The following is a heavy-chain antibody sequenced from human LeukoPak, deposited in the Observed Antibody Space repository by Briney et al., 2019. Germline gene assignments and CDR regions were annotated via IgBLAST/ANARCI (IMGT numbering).Heavy chain of an antibody. CDR1: GFTVSSNY. CDR3: ARSENVFYYDSSGYYGPAAFDI. D-gene: IGHD3-22*01. J-gene: IGHJ3*02. CDR2: IYSGGST. Sequence: GGSLRLSCAASGFTVSSNYMSWVRQAPGKGLEWVSVIYSGGSTYYADSVKGRFTISRDNSKNTLYLQMNSLRAEDTAVYYCARSENVFYYDSSGYYGPAAFDIWGQGTMVTVSS. V-gene: IGHV3-66*01.